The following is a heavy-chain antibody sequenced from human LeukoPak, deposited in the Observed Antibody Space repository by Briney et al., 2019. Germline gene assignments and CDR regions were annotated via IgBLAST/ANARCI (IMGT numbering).Heavy chain of an antibody. CDR2: IPLDGSNN. CDR3: AKVGTNALDY. Sequence: PGGSLRLSCSASGFTFSSYGMHWVRQAPGKGLEWVAFIPLDGSNNYYADSVKGRFTISRDNSKNTLYLQMNSLRPEDTAVYFCAKVGTNALDYWGQGTLVTVSS. V-gene: IGHV3-30*02. CDR1: GFTFSSYG. J-gene: IGHJ4*02. D-gene: IGHD3-16*01.